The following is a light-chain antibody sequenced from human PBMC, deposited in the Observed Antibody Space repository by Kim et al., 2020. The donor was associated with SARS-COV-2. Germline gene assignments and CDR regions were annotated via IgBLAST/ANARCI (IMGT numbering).Light chain of an antibody. CDR3: AAWDDSLSGDVV. V-gene: IGLV1-47*01. Sequence: QRVHLSCSRSSSNIVSNYVYWYQQLPGTAPKPLIYRNNQRPSGVPDRFSGSKSGTSASLAISGLRSEDEADYYCAAWDDSLSGDVVFGGGTQLTVL. CDR2: RNN. J-gene: IGLJ2*01. CDR1: SSNIVSNY.